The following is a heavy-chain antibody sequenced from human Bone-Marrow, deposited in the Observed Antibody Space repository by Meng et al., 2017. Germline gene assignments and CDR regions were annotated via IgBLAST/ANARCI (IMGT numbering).Heavy chain of an antibody. CDR3: AREASPEYYFDY. J-gene: IGHJ4*02. D-gene: IGHD1-14*01. V-gene: IGHV4-31*01. Sequence: QVQLQESRPGLVKPSQTLSLTCTVSGGSSSSGGYYWIWIRQHPGKGLEWIGYIYYSGSTYYNPSLKSLVTISVDTSKNQFSLKLSPVTAADTAVYYCAREASPEYYFDYWGQGTLVTVSS. CDR1: GGSSSSGGYY. CDR2: IYYSGST.